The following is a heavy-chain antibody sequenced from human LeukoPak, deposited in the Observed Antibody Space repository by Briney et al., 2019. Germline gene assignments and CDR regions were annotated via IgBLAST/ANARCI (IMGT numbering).Heavy chain of an antibody. CDR3: ARDRQFGEITFDI. V-gene: IGHV4-59*01. CDR2: IYYNGST. CDR1: GGSITNYF. D-gene: IGHD3-10*01. J-gene: IGHJ3*02. Sequence: SETLSLTCTVSGGSITNYFWSWIRQPPGKGLEWIGFIYYNGSTNYNPSLESRVTISVDTSKNQFSLKLSSVTAADTAVYYCARDRQFGEITFDIWGQGTMVTVSS.